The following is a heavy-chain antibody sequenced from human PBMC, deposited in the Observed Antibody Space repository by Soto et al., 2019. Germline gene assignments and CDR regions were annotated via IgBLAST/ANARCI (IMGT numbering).Heavy chain of an antibody. CDR2: IYYSGSA. D-gene: IGHD3-3*01. Sequence: SETLSLTCTVSGYSISSADYYWTWFRQPPGKGLEWIGYIYYSGSAYYNPSLESRLTMSIDTSMNQFSLELSSVAAADTAVDYCATHPFYDYYSGDYLDYWGQGTLVTVSS. J-gene: IGHJ4*02. CDR1: GYSISSADYY. CDR3: ATHPFYDYYSGDYLDY. V-gene: IGHV4-30-4*01.